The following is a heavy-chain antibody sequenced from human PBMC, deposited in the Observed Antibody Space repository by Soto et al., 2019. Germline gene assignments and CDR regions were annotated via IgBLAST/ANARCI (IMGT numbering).Heavy chain of an antibody. CDR2: ISYDGSNK. D-gene: IGHD6-19*01. V-gene: IGHV3-30-3*01. Sequence: GGSLRLSCAASGFTFSSYAMHWVRQAPGKGLEWVAVISYDGSNKYYADSVKGRFTISRDNSKNTLYLQMNSLRAEDTAVYYCASNIAVAGTADYWGQGTLVTVSS. J-gene: IGHJ4*02. CDR3: ASNIAVAGTADY. CDR1: GFTFSSYA.